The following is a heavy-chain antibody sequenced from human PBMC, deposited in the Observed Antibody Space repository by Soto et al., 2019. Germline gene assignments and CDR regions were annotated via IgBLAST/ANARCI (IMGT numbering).Heavy chain of an antibody. Sequence: GGSLRLSCAASGFTFSNYWMHWVRQAPGKGLMWVSRINPDESRTTYADSVKGRFAISRDNAKNMLYLQMSSLRAEDTAVYYCARVKSGSYDWFDPWGQGTLVTV. CDR2: INPDESRT. CDR3: ARVKSGSYDWFDP. CDR1: GFTFSNYW. V-gene: IGHV3-74*01. J-gene: IGHJ5*02. D-gene: IGHD3-10*01.